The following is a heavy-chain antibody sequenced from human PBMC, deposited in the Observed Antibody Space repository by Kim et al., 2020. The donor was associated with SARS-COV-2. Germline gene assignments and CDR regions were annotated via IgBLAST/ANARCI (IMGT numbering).Heavy chain of an antibody. D-gene: IGHD6-19*01. Sequence: ASVKVSCKASGYTFTSYYMHWVRQAPGQGLEWMGIINPSGGSTNYAQKFQGRVTMTRDTSTSTVYMELSSLRSEDTAVYYCATRPPSYSSGGGYYFDYWGQGTLVTVSS. CDR1: GYTFTSYY. J-gene: IGHJ4*02. CDR3: ATRPPSYSSGGGYYFDY. V-gene: IGHV1-46*01. CDR2: INPSGGST.